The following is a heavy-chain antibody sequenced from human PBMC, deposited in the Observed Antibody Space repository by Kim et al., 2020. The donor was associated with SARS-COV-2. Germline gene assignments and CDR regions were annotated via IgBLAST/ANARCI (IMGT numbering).Heavy chain of an antibody. D-gene: IGHD3-3*01. CDR3: ARAPNDFWSGYPYYFDY. Sequence: SETLSLTCTVSGGSVSSGSYFWSGIRPPPGKGLEWIGYIYYSGNTNYNPSHKSLAIMSVDTSKNQFSLKMRSVTAADTAVYYCARAPNDFWSGYPYYFDYWGQGTLVTVSS. CDR1: GGSVSSGSYF. V-gene: IGHV4-61*01. J-gene: IGHJ4*02. CDR2: IYYSGNT.